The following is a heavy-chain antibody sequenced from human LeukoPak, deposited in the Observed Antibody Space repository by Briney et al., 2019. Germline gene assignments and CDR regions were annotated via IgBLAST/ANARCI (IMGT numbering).Heavy chain of an antibody. CDR1: GGSFSGYY. Sequence: SETLSLTCAVYGGSFSGYYWSRIRQPPGKGLEWIGEINHSGSTNYNPSLKSRVTISVDTSKNQFSLKLSSVTAADTAVYYCARSGVVVQYYYYMDVWGKGTTVTVSS. V-gene: IGHV4-34*01. J-gene: IGHJ6*03. CDR2: INHSGST. D-gene: IGHD2-15*01. CDR3: ARSGVVVQYYYYMDV.